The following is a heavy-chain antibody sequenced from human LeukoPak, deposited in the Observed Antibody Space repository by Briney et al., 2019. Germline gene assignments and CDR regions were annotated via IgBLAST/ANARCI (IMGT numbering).Heavy chain of an antibody. CDR3: ARGNAYYYDSRGPHFDY. CDR2: IYYSGST. D-gene: IGHD3-22*01. CDR1: GGSISSGDYY. J-gene: IGHJ4*02. Sequence: PSETLSLTCTVSGGSISSGDYYWSWIRQPPGKGLEWIGYIYYSGSTYYNPSLKSRVTISVDTSKNQFSLKLSSVTAADTAVYYCARGNAYYYDSRGPHFDYWGQGTLVTVSS. V-gene: IGHV4-30-4*01.